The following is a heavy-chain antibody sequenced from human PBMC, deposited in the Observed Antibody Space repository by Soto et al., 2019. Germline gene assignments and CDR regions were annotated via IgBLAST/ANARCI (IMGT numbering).Heavy chain of an antibody. J-gene: IGHJ6*02. Sequence: PSETLSLTCAVSGDSITSSYWSWIRQPPGKGLEWIGYTYDSGTTYYNPSLKSRVTISVDRSKNQFSLKLSSVTAADTAVYYCARAHYGDYGYGMDVWGQGTTVTVSS. V-gene: IGHV4-30-2*01. CDR1: GDSITSSY. CDR2: TYDSGTT. CDR3: ARAHYGDYGYGMDV. D-gene: IGHD4-17*01.